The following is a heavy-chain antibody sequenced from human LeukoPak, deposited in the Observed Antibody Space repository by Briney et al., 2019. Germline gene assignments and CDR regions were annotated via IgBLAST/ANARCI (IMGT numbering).Heavy chain of an antibody. CDR2: INPSGGST. D-gene: IGHD5-12*01. V-gene: IGHV1-46*01. J-gene: IGHJ4*02. Sequence: GASVKVSCKASGYTFTSYCVHWVRQAPGQGLEWMGIINPSGGSTSYAQRFQGRVTMTRDTSTSTVYMELSSLRSEDTAVYYCARDEGRGVATSKLYWWGQGTLVTVSS. CDR3: ARDEGRGVATSKLYW. CDR1: GYTFTSYC.